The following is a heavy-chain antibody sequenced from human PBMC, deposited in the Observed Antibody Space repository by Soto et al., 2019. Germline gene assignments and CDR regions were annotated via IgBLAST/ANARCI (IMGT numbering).Heavy chain of an antibody. D-gene: IGHD1-1*01. CDR2: MNPNSGNT. CDR3: TITDTKTHANWRSE. V-gene: IGHV1-8*01. CDR1: GYTFTSYG. Sequence: QVQLVQSGAEVKKPGASVKVSCKASGYTFTSYGINWVRQTTGQGLEWMGWMNPNSGNTGYAQKFQGRVTMTRDTSISTAYMELSSLRSEDTAVYYCTITDTKTHANWRSEWGQGTLVTVSS. J-gene: IGHJ4*02.